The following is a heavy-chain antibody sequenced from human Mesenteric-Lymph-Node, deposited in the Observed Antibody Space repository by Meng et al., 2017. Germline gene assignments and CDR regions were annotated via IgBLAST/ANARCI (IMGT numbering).Heavy chain of an antibody. Sequence: GGSLRLSCAASGFTFDDYAMHWVRQAPGKGLEWVSGISWNSGSIGYADSVKGRFTISRDNAKNSLYLQMNSLRAEDTALYYCAKDTGIAVASPNFDYWGQGTLVTVSS. V-gene: IGHV3-9*01. D-gene: IGHD6-19*01. CDR3: AKDTGIAVASPNFDY. CDR2: ISWNSGSI. CDR1: GFTFDDYA. J-gene: IGHJ4*02.